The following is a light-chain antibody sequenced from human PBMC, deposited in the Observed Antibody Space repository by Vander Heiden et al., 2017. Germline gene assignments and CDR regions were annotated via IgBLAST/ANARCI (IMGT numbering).Light chain of an antibody. CDR3: QQYYSTPFT. Sequence: DIVLTQSPDSLGVFLGERATIHCKSSQSVLFNSNNKNYLTWYQQKPGQPPKLLISWASTRESGVPDRFSGSGSGTDFTLTISSLQAEDVAVYFCQQYYSTPFTFGPGTKVDIK. J-gene: IGKJ3*01. CDR1: QSVLFNSNNKNY. CDR2: WAS. V-gene: IGKV4-1*01.